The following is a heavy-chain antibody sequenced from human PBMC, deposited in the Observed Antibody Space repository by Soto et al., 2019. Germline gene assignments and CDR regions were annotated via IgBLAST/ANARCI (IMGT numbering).Heavy chain of an antibody. D-gene: IGHD3-22*01. CDR1: GYSISSGYY. V-gene: IGHV4-38-2*01. J-gene: IGHJ4*02. Sequence: PSETLSLTCAVSGYSISSGYYWGWIRQPPGKGLEWIGSIYHSGSTYYNPSLKSRVTISLDKSRNQFSLILNSVTAADTAVYYCASRGSSGPFWGQGTLVTVSS. CDR2: IYHSGST. CDR3: ASRGSSGPF.